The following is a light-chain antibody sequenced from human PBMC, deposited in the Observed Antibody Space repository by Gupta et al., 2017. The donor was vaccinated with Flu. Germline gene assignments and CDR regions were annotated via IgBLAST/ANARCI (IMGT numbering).Light chain of an antibody. V-gene: IGKV3-11*01. CDR3: QHGNS. CDR1: QSVSHY. J-gene: IGKJ2*01. CDR2: DIS. Sequence: EIVLTQSPAILSLSPGDRATLSCRASQSVSHYLAWYQQKPGRSPRLLIYDISSRATGIPDRFSGSGSETDFTRTINRLEPEDFARYVCQHGNSFGQGT.